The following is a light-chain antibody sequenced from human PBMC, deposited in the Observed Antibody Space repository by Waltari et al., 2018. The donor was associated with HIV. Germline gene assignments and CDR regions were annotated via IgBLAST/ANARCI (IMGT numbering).Light chain of an antibody. CDR3: QKYGGSPPIT. CDR2: GAS. CDR1: ESISTTF. Sequence: EIVLTQSPGTLSLSPGERATLSCRASESISTTFLAWYQQKRGQAPRLLIYGASSRATCVPDSVSGRGSGTDFTLTISRLEPEDFAVYYCQKYGGSPPITFGQGTRLEIK. V-gene: IGKV3-20*01. J-gene: IGKJ5*01.